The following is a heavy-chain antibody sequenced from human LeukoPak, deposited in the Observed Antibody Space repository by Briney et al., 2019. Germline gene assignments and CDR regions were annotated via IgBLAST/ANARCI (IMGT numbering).Heavy chain of an antibody. D-gene: IGHD5-12*01. CDR3: ARDPYSGYYGDYYYYYMDV. CDR1: GGTFSSYA. CDR2: IIPIFGTA. Sequence: SVKVSCKASGGTFSSYAISWVRQAPGQGLEWMGGIIPIFGTANYAQKFQGRVTITADKSTSTAYMELSSLRSEDTAVYYCARDPYSGYYGDYYYYYMDVWGKGTTVTISS. J-gene: IGHJ6*03. V-gene: IGHV1-69*06.